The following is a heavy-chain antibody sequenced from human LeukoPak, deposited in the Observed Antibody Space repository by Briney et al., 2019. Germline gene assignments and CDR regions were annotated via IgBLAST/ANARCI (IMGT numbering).Heavy chain of an antibody. Sequence: PGGSLRLSCAASGFTFDTFGMHWVRRAPGQGLEWLSYISHSGRVIYYADSVKGRFTISRDNDENSLYLQMSSLRDEDTAVYYCARDDSGYYYYMDFWGEGTTVTVSS. J-gene: IGHJ6*03. V-gene: IGHV3-48*02. CDR2: ISHSGRVI. D-gene: IGHD3-10*01. CDR1: GFTFDTFG. CDR3: ARDDSGYYYYMDF.